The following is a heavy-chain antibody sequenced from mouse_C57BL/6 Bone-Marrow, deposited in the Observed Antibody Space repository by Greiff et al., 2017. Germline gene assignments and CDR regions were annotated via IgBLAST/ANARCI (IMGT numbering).Heavy chain of an antibody. CDR2: ISNGGGST. Sequence: EVKVEESGGGLVQPGGSLKLSCAASGFTFSDYYMYWVRQTPEKRLEWVAYISNGGGSTYYPDTVKGRFTISRDNAKNTLYLQMSRLKSEDTAMYYCASSYYSNSYAMDYWGQGTSVTVSS. CDR1: GFTFSDYY. D-gene: IGHD2-5*01. J-gene: IGHJ4*01. V-gene: IGHV5-12*01. CDR3: ASSYYSNSYAMDY.